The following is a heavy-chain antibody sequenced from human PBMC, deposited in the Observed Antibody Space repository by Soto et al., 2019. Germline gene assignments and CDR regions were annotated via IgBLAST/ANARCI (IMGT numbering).Heavy chain of an antibody. Sequence: GGSLRLSCAASGFTFSNCAMTWVRQAPGKGLEWLSGISGSGGRTYYAETVKGRFTISRDNSKNTLYLQMNSLRGEDTAVYYCAKGEFGSGSYDYWGQGTLVTVSS. CDR1: GFTFSNCA. J-gene: IGHJ4*02. CDR3: AKGEFGSGSYDY. CDR2: ISGSGGRT. D-gene: IGHD6-19*01. V-gene: IGHV3-23*01.